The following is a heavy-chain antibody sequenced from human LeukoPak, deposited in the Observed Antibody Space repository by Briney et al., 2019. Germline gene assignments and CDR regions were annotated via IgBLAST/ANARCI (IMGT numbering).Heavy chain of an antibody. CDR2: ISSSSYYI. J-gene: IGHJ4*02. Sequence: GGSLRLSCAASEFTFSSYWMHWVRQAPGKGLDWLSSISSSSYYIYYADSVKGRFTISRDNAKNSLFLQMNSLRAEDTAVYYCGAAYSGSSPFDYWGQGTLVTVSS. D-gene: IGHD1-26*01. V-gene: IGHV3-21*01. CDR1: EFTFSSYW. CDR3: GAAYSGSSPFDY.